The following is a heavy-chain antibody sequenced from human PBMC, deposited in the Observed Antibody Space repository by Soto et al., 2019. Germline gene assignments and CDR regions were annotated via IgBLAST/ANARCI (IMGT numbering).Heavy chain of an antibody. Sequence: EVQLLESGGGFVQPGGSLRLSCAASGFTFSDYAMTWVRQAPGKGLEWVSSISGSGGSTYYADSVKGRFTISRDNSKNTLYLQLHSLRAVDTAVYYCAKDRGGVLAPSYFDNWGQGTLVTVSS. CDR1: GFTFSDYA. J-gene: IGHJ4*02. V-gene: IGHV3-23*01. D-gene: IGHD2-8*01. CDR2: ISGSGGST. CDR3: AKDRGGVLAPSYFDN.